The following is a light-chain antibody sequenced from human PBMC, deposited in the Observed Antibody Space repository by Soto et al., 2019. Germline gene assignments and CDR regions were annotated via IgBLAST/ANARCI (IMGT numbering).Light chain of an antibody. J-gene: IGKJ1*01. Sequence: DIQITQSPSTLSGSVGDRVTITCRASQTIISLLAWYQQKPWKAPKLLIYKASTLKIGVPSRFSGSGSGTEFTLAISSLQPEDSATYYCLQDINYPWTFGQGTKVDIK. CDR1: QTIISL. CDR3: LQDINYPWT. V-gene: IGKV1-5*03. CDR2: KAS.